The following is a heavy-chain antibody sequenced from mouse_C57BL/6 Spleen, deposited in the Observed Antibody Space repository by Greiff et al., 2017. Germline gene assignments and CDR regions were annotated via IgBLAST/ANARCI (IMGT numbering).Heavy chain of an antibody. Sequence: EVHLVESGPGLVKPSPSLSLTCSVTGYSITSGSYWNWIRQFPGNKLEWMCDISYDGSNNYNPSLKNRISITRDTSKNQFFLKLNSVTTEDTATYYCASCGNSAWFAYWGQGTLVTVSA. CDR2: ISYDGSN. J-gene: IGHJ3*01. CDR3: ASCGNSAWFAY. V-gene: IGHV3-6*01. D-gene: IGHD2-1*01. CDR1: GYSITSGSY.